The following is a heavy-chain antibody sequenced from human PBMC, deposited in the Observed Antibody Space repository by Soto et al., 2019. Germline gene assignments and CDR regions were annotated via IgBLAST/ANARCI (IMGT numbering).Heavy chain of an antibody. J-gene: IGHJ6*02. CDR3: AREGASGFGMDV. CDR2: IYTSGTT. CDR1: GGSIRSYY. D-gene: IGHD3-16*01. Sequence: QVQLQESGPGLVKPSETLSLTCNVSGGSIRSYYWSWIRQPAGKALEWIGRIYTSGTTNYNPSLQGRVSMLVATSKNQFSLNLSSVTAAETAVYYCAREGASGFGMDVWGQGTTVTVSS. V-gene: IGHV4-4*07.